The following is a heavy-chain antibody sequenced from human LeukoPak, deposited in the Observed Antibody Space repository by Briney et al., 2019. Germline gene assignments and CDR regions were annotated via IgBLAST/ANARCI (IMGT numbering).Heavy chain of an antibody. CDR1: GFAFRTYA. D-gene: IGHD3-16*01. CDR2: ISYDGSHK. J-gene: IGHJ5*02. Sequence: GKSLRLSCAASGFAFRTYAMHWVRQAPGKGLEWVAAISYDGSHKYYVDSVEGRFIISRDDSRSTLYLNLQSLRPEDTALYYCARGYGNVSLLFGDLSWGQGTLVTVSS. V-gene: IGHV3-30*01. CDR3: ARGYGNVSLLFGDLS.